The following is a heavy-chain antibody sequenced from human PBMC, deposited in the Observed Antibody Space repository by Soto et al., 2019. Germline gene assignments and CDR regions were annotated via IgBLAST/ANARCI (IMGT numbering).Heavy chain of an antibody. CDR3: ARLQWGLYYFDY. V-gene: IGHV1-8*01. CDR1: GYTFTSYD. D-gene: IGHD3-3*01. Sequence: ASVKVSCKASGYTFTSYDIHWLRQATGQGLEWMGWVNPNSGNTGYAQKFQDRVSMTTDTSTSTVYMELRSLRSDDTAVYYCARLQWGLYYFDYWGQGTLVTAPQ. J-gene: IGHJ4*02. CDR2: VNPNSGNT.